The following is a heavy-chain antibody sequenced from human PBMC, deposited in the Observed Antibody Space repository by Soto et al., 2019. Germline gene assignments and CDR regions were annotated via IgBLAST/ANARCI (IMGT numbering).Heavy chain of an antibody. J-gene: IGHJ4*02. CDR1: GGSISSSNW. CDR2: IYHSGST. Sequence: SETLSLTCAVSGGSISSSNWWSWVRQPPGKGLEWIGEIYHSGSTNYNPSLKSRVTISVDKSKNQFSLKLSSVTAADTAVYYCAIDRFLGVDTAMVTVYYFDYWGQGTLVTVSS. V-gene: IGHV4-4*02. D-gene: IGHD5-18*01. CDR3: AIDRFLGVDTAMVTVYYFDY.